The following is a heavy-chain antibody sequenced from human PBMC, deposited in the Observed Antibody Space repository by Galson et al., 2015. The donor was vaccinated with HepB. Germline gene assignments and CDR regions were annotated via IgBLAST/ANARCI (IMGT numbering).Heavy chain of an antibody. J-gene: IGHJ4*02. D-gene: IGHD3-10*01. V-gene: IGHV1-3*01. CDR2: INAGNSNT. Sequence: SVKVSCKASGYTFDYYVLHWLRQAPGQRLEWMGWINAGNSNTKISQKFEARVIISRDRSATTAYMELTNLRSEDTAVYYCARALGRITMERGVTSGYWGQGSLVTVSS. CDR3: ARALGRITMERGVTSGY. CDR1: GYTFDYYV.